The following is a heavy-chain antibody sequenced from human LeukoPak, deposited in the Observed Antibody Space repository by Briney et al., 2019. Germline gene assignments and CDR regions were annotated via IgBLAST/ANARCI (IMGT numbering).Heavy chain of an antibody. J-gene: IGHJ6*03. CDR3: AVIGDSNYSSSWGFYYYYYYMDV. D-gene: IGHD6-13*01. Sequence: PVASVKVSCKASGYTFTSYYMHWVRQAPGQGLEWMGIINPSGGSTSYAQKFQGRVTMTRDTSTSTVYMELSSLRSEDTAVYYCAVIGDSNYSSSWGFYYYYYYMDVWGKGTTVTISS. CDR1: GYTFTSYY. CDR2: INPSGGST. V-gene: IGHV1-46*01.